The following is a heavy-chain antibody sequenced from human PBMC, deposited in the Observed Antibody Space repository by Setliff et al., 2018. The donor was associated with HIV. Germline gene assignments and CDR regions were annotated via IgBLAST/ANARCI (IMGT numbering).Heavy chain of an antibody. CDR2: IYYSGST. J-gene: IGHJ4*02. D-gene: IGHD3-22*01. CDR1: GGSISSSSYY. Sequence: SETLSLTCTVSGGSISSSSYYWGWIRQPPGKGLEWIGSIYYSGSTYYNPSLKIRVTISVDTSKNQFSLKLSSVTAADTAVYYCARRRYYDSSGKSYFDYWGQGTLVTVAS. CDR3: ARRRYYDSSGKSYFDY. V-gene: IGHV4-39*01.